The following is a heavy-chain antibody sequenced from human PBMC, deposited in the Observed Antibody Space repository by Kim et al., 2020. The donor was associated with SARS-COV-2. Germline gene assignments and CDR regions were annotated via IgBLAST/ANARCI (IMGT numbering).Heavy chain of an antibody. CDR2: TYYRATRSRWFS. CDR1: GDSVSSDTAA. V-gene: IGHV6-1*01. Sequence: SQTLSLTCVISGDSVSSDTAAWNWVRQSPPGGLEWLGRTYYRATRSRWFSDFAMSVKSRINVSADTSKNQFSLQLNSLTPEDTGVYYCAREGLARSYFYLDVWGEGTAVTVSS. CDR3: AREGLARSYFYLDV. J-gene: IGHJ6*03. D-gene: IGHD3-16*01.